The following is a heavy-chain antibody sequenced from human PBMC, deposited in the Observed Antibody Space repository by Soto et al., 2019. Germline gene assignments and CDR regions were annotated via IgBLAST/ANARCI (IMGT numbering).Heavy chain of an antibody. V-gene: IGHV4-38-2*02. CDR2: MYHSGTT. CDR1: NYSIISGYY. Sequence: SETLSLTCTVSNYSIISGYYWGFIRQSPGEGLEWIVSMYHSGTTYYNPSLKSRVTISIDTSKNQFSLKLTSVTSADTAVYFCARVAFGPIDYWGQGTLVTVSS. J-gene: IGHJ4*02. CDR3: ARVAFGPIDY. D-gene: IGHD3-16*01.